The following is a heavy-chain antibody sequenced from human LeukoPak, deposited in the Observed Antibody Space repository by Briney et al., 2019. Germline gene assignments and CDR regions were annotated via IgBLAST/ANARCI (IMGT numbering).Heavy chain of an antibody. CDR3: ARVTYYGSSGYRSYFDY. V-gene: IGHV4-38-2*01. D-gene: IGHD3-22*01. Sequence: SETLSLTCAVSGYSISSGYYWGWIRQPPGKGLEWIGSIYHSGSTYYNPSLKSRVTISVDTSKNQFSLKLSSVTAADTAVYYCARVTYYGSSGYRSYFDYWGQGTLVTVSS. J-gene: IGHJ4*02. CDR2: IYHSGST. CDR1: GYSISSGYY.